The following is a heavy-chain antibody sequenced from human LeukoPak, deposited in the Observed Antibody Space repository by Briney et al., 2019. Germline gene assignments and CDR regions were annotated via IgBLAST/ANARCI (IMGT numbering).Heavy chain of an antibody. CDR1: GFTFGSYW. Sequence: GGSLRLSCAASGFTFGSYWMSWVRQAPGKGLEWVANIKQDGSEKYYVDSVKGRFTTSRDNAKNSLYLQMNSLRAEDTAVYYCARAHSPAIVVVPAAIRYYYYYYMDVWGKGTTVTVSS. CDR3: ARAHSPAIVVVPAAIRYYYYYYMDV. J-gene: IGHJ6*03. V-gene: IGHV3-7*01. CDR2: IKQDGSEK. D-gene: IGHD2-2*02.